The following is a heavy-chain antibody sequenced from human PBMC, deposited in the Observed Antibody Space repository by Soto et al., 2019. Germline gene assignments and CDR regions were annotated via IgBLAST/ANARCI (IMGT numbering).Heavy chain of an antibody. V-gene: IGHV3-21*01. J-gene: IGHJ4*02. CDR2: ISSSSSYI. CDR3: ARTIWSAVAGTISVDY. Sequence: EVQLVESGGGLVKPGGSLRLSCADSGFTFSSYSMNWVRQAPGKGLEWVSSISSSSSYIYYADSVKGRFTISRDNAKNSLYLQMNSLRAEDTAVYYCARTIWSAVAGTISVDYWGQGTLVTVSS. CDR1: GFTFSSYS. D-gene: IGHD6-19*01.